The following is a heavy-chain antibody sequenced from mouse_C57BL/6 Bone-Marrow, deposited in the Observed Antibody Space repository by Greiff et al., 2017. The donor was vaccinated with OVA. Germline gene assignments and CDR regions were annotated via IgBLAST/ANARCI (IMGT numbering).Heavy chain of an antibody. Sequence: QVQLQQPGAELVRPGSSVKLSCKASGYTFTSYWMDWVKQRPGQGLEWIGNIYPSDSETHYNQKFKDKATLTVDKSSSTAYMQLSSLTSEDSAVYYCARGGPYYGYDGHFDYWGQGTTLTVSS. V-gene: IGHV1-61*01. CDR2: IYPSDSET. D-gene: IGHD2-9*01. J-gene: IGHJ2*01. CDR3: ARGGPYYGYDGHFDY. CDR1: GYTFTSYW.